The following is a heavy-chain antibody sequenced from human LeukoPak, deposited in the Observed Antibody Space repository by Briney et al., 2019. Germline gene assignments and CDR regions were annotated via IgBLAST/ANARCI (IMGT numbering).Heavy chain of an antibody. V-gene: IGHV3-30*18. Sequence: ALRLSCAASGFTFSSYGMHWVRQAPGKGLEWVAVISYDGSNKYYADSVKGRFTISRDNSKNTLYLQMNSLRAEDTAVYYCAKDSPHYYYDSSGYLGLADYWGQGTLVTVSS. CDR3: AKDSPHYYYDSSGYLGLADY. J-gene: IGHJ4*02. CDR1: GFTFSSYG. CDR2: ISYDGSNK. D-gene: IGHD3-22*01.